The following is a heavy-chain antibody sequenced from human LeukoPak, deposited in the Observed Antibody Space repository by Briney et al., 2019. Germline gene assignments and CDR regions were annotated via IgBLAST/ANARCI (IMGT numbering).Heavy chain of an antibody. J-gene: IGHJ4*02. CDR1: GFSLSRYA. Sequence: PGASLRLSCAVSGFSLSRYAMSWVRKAPGKGLEWVSAISDSGGSTYYADSVKGRFTISRDNSRNTLYLQMNTLRAEDTAVYYCAKSRGSSWSDYFDYWGQGTLVTVSS. CDR2: ISDSGGST. D-gene: IGHD6-13*01. CDR3: AKSRGSSWSDYFDY. V-gene: IGHV3-23*01.